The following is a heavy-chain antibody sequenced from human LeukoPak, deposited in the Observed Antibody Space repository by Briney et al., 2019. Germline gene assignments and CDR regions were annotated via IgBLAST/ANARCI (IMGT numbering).Heavy chain of an antibody. V-gene: IGHV1-46*01. J-gene: IGHJ4*02. Sequence: ASVKVSRKASGYTFTSYYMHWVRQAPGQGLEWMGIINPSGGSTSYAQKFQGRVTMTRDTSTSTVYMELSSLRSEATAVYYCARGHGGNIAAAGIGLFDYWGQGTLVTVSS. CDR1: GYTFTSYY. CDR3: ARGHGGNIAAAGIGLFDY. D-gene: IGHD6-13*01. CDR2: INPSGGST.